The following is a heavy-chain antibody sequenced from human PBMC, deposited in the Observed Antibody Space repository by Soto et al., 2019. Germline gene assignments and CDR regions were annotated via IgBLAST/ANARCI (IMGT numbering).Heavy chain of an antibody. V-gene: IGHV3-7*03. J-gene: IGHJ4*02. CDR2: IKQDGSEK. Sequence: GGSLRLSCAASAFTFSTYWMSWVRQAPGKGLEWVANIKQDGSEKYYVDSVKGRFTISRDNAKNSLYLQMNSLRAEDTAVYYCAKQVRDGTSSPYYFDYWGQGTLVTVSS. CDR1: AFTFSTYW. CDR3: AKQVRDGTSSPYYFDY. D-gene: IGHD6-6*01.